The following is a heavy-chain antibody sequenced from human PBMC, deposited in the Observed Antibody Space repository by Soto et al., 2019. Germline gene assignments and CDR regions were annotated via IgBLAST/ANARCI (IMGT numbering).Heavy chain of an antibody. CDR2: ISYDGSNK. V-gene: IGHV3-30-3*01. CDR1: GFTFSSYA. Sequence: GGSLRLSCAASGFTFSSYAMHWVRQAPGKGLEWVAVISYDGSNKYYADSVKGRFTISRDNSKNTLYLQMNSLRAEDTAVYYCARDLLREHEYYYYGMDVWGQGTTVTVSS. J-gene: IGHJ6*02. D-gene: IGHD3-16*01. CDR3: ARDLLREHEYYYYGMDV.